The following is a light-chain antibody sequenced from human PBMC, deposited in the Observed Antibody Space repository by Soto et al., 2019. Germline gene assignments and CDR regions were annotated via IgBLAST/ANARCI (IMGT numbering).Light chain of an antibody. Sequence: QSALTQPASVSGSPGQSITISSTGTSSDVGGYKYVSWYQQHPGKAPKLLIYTVNNRPSGVSNRFSGSKSGNTASLTISGLQAEDEADYYCSSYTSSSSYVFGTGTKLTVL. CDR3: SSYTSSSSYV. CDR2: TVN. V-gene: IGLV2-14*01. CDR1: SSDVGGYKY. J-gene: IGLJ1*01.